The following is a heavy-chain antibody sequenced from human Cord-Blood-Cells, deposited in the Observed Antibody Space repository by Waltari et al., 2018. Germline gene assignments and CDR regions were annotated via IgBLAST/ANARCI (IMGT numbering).Heavy chain of an antibody. Sequence: QVQLQQWGAGLLKPSETLSLTCAVYGGSFSGYYWGWIRQPPGKGLEWIGEINHSGSTNSHPSLKSRVTISVDTSKNQFSLKLSYVTAADTAVYYCARAPVDLDYWGQGTLVTVSS. J-gene: IGHJ4*02. CDR1: GGSFSGYY. V-gene: IGHV4-34*01. CDR3: ARAPVDLDY. D-gene: IGHD2-2*01. CDR2: INHSGST.